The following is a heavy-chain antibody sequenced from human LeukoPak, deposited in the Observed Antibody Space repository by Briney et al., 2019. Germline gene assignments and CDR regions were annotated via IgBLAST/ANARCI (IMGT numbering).Heavy chain of an antibody. CDR2: ISGSGGST. Sequence: QSGRSLRLSCAASGFTFSTYAMTWVRQAPGKGLEWVSAISGSGGSTYSADSVKGRFTISRDSSKNTLYLQMNSLRAEDTAVYYCAKTLEKQWLARSAFDIWGQGTMVTVSS. D-gene: IGHD6-19*01. CDR3: AKTLEKQWLARSAFDI. V-gene: IGHV3-23*01. CDR1: GFTFSTYA. J-gene: IGHJ3*02.